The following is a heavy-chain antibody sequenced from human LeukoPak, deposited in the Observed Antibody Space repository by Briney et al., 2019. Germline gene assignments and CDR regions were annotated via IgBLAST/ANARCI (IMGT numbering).Heavy chain of an antibody. D-gene: IGHD4-17*01. CDR1: GGSISSGSYY. Sequence: SQTLSLTCTVSGGSISSGSYYWSWIRQPAGKGLEWIGRIYTSGSTNYNPSLKSRVTISVDTSKNQFSLKLSSVTAADTAVYFCAGDYGDYYFDYWGQGTLVTVSS. CDR3: AGDYGDYYFDY. V-gene: IGHV4-61*02. J-gene: IGHJ4*02. CDR2: IYTSGST.